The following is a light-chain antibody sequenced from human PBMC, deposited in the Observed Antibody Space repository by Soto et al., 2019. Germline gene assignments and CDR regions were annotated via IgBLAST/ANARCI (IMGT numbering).Light chain of an antibody. J-gene: IGKJ3*01. CDR3: MQALQTPT. V-gene: IGKV2-28*01. CDR2: LGS. CDR1: QSLLDSTGYNY. Sequence: DIVMTQSPLSLPVTLGEPASISCRSSQSLLDSTGYNYLDWYLQKPGQSPQLLSYLGSNRASGVPDMFSGGGSGTYFTLKISRVEAEDVAIYYCMQALQTPTFGPGTQVDIK.